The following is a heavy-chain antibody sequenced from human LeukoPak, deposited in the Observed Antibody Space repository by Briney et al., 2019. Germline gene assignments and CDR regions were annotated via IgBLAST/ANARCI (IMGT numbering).Heavy chain of an antibody. V-gene: IGHV3-23*01. CDR1: GFTFSNYA. CDR3: AKDLYDSSGCRYDY. D-gene: IGHD3-22*01. Sequence: GGSLRLPCAASGFTFSNYAMSWVRQAPGKGLEWVSAMSAGGSSTWYADSVKCRLTISRDNAKNTLFLQLNSLRAEDTAVYYCAKDLYDSSGCRYDYWGQGTLVTVSS. J-gene: IGHJ4*02. CDR2: MSAGGSST.